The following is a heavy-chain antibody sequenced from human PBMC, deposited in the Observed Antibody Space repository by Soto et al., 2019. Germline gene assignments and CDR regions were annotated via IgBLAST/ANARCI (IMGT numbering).Heavy chain of an antibody. Sequence: ASVKVSCEASGYTFTGYYIHWVIQAPGQGLEWMGWINPNSGGTNYAQKFQGRVTMTRDTSISTAYMELSRLRSDDTAVYYCARDRYGERMVRGVISGYYYGMDVWGQGTTVTVSS. CDR3: ARDRYGERMVRGVISGYYYGMDV. CDR2: INPNSGGT. V-gene: IGHV1-2*02. J-gene: IGHJ6*02. D-gene: IGHD3-10*01. CDR1: GYTFTGYY.